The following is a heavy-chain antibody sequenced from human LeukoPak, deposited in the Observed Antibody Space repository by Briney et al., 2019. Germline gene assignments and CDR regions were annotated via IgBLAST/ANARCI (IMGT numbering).Heavy chain of an antibody. CDR1: GYTFTGYY. D-gene: IGHD6-13*01. J-gene: IGHJ6*02. Sequence: ASVKVSCKASGYTFTGYYMHWVRPAPGQGLEWMGRINPNSGGTNYAQKFQGRVTMTRDTSISTAYMELSRLRSDDTAVYYCARPIAAAGTNYYYGMDVWGQGTTVTVSS. CDR3: ARPIAAAGTNYYYGMDV. CDR2: INPNSGGT. V-gene: IGHV1-2*06.